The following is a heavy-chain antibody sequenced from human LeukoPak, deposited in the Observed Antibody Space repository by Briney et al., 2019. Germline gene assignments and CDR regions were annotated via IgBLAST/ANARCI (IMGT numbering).Heavy chain of an antibody. V-gene: IGHV5-51*01. CDR1: GYSFTSYW. Sequence: GESLKISCKGSGYSFTSYWIGWVRQMPGKGLEWMGIIYPGDSDTRYSPSFQGQVTISADKSISTAYLQWSSLKASDTAMYYCARDATIFGVVTLLDYWGQGTLVTVSS. CDR3: ARDATIFGVVTLLDY. D-gene: IGHD3-3*01. J-gene: IGHJ4*02. CDR2: IYPGDSDT.